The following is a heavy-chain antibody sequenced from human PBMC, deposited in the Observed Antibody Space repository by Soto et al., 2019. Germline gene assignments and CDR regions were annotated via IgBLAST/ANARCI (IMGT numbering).Heavy chain of an antibody. CDR2: ISGSGGST. J-gene: IGHJ6*02. D-gene: IGHD6-13*01. CDR3: AKDILRGSPKLAYSSIGRYYYGMDV. CDR1: GFTFSSYA. V-gene: IGHV3-23*01. Sequence: GGSLRLSCAASGFTFSSYAMSWVRQAPGKGLEWVSAISGSGGSTYYADSVKGRFTISRDNSKNTLYLQMNSLRAEDTAVYYCAKDILRGSPKLAYSSIGRYYYGMDVWGQVTTVTVSS.